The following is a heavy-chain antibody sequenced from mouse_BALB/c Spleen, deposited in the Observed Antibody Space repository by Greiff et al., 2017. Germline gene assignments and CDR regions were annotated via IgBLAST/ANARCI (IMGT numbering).Heavy chain of an antibody. Sequence: VQLQQSGAELAKPGASVKMSCKASGYTFTSYWMHWVKQRPGQGLEWIGYINPSTGYTEYNQKFKDKATLTADKSSSTAYMQLSSLTSEDSAVYYCARELGLPMDYWGQGTSVTVSS. V-gene: IGHV1-7*01. CDR3: ARELGLPMDY. CDR2: INPSTGYT. J-gene: IGHJ4*01. CDR1: GYTFTSYW. D-gene: IGHD3-1*01.